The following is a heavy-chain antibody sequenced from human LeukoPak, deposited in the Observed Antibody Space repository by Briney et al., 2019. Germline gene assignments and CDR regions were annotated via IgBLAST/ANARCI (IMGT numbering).Heavy chain of an antibody. CDR3: AKDVGYSSSWYED. J-gene: IGHJ4*02. CDR2: IRYDGSHK. Sequence: PGGSLRLSCAASGFSFSNHGIHWVRQAPGKGLEWVAFIRYDGSHKYYSDSVKGRFTISRDNSKNTLSLQMTNLRTDDTAIYYCAKDVGYSSSWYEDWGQGTLVTVSS. V-gene: IGHV3-30*02. D-gene: IGHD6-13*01. CDR1: GFSFSNHG.